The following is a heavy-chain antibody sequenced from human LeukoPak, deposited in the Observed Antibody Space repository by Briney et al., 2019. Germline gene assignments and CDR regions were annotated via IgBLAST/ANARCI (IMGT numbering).Heavy chain of an antibody. Sequence: NPSETLSLTCTVSGGSVSSGSYYWSWIRQPPGKGLEWIGYIYYSGSTNYNPSLKSRVTISVDTSKNQFSLKLSSVTAADTAVYYCARSLKLDYCNGGSCLSYWYFDLWGRGTLVTVSS. CDR1: GGSVSSGSYY. J-gene: IGHJ2*01. CDR2: IYYSGST. V-gene: IGHV4-61*01. D-gene: IGHD2-15*01. CDR3: ARSLKLDYCNGGSCLSYWYFDL.